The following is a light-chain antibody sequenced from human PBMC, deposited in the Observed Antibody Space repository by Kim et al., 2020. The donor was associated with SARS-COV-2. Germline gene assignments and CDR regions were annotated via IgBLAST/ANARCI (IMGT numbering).Light chain of an antibody. Sequence: DIQMTQSPSSLSASIGDTVTITCRASQAITKYLAWYQQKPGKAPKLLISAASTLQSGVPSRFSGSGSGTDFTLTISSLQPEDVATYYCQKYNGAPWTFGQGTKVDIK. J-gene: IGKJ1*01. CDR2: AAS. CDR1: QAITKY. CDR3: QKYNGAPWT. V-gene: IGKV1-27*01.